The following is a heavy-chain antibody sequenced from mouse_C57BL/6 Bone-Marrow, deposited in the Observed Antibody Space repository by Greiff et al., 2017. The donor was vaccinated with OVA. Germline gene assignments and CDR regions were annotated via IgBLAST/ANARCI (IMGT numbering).Heavy chain of an antibody. V-gene: IGHV5-17*01. J-gene: IGHJ2*01. CDR2: ISSGSSTI. Sequence: EVQGVESGGGLVQPGGSLKLSCAASGFTFSDYGMHWVRQAPEKGLEWVAYISSGSSTIYYADTVKGRFTISRDNAKNTLFLQMTSLRSEDTAMYYCATPLFDYWGQGTTLTVSS. CDR3: ATPLFDY. CDR1: GFTFSDYG.